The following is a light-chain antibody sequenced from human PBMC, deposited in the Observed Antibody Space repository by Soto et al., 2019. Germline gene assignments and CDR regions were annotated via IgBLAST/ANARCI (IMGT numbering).Light chain of an antibody. V-gene: IGLV2-14*03. CDR2: DVN. Sequence: QSALTQPASVSGSPGQSITISCTGTSSDVGSTFNYVSWYQHHPGKAPRLIMSDVNHQPSGVSDRFSGSKSGNTASLTISGLQAEDDAAYFCSAYSTGSTPVLFGGGTKVTVL. J-gene: IGLJ3*02. CDR1: SSDVGSTFNY. CDR3: SAYSTGSTPVL.